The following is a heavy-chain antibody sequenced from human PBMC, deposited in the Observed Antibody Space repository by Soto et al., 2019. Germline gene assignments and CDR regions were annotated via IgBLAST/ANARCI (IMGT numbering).Heavy chain of an antibody. J-gene: IGHJ5*02. V-gene: IGHV3-49*04. CDR1: GFTFGDYA. CDR2: IRSKAYGGTT. CDR3: TRDRIQLWVRDWFDP. D-gene: IGHD5-18*01. Sequence: GGSLRLSCTASGFTFGDYAMSWVRQAPGKGLEWVGFIRSKAYGGTTEYAASVKGRFTISRDDSKSIAYLQMNSLKTEDTAVYYCTRDRIQLWVRDWFDPWGRGTLVTVSS.